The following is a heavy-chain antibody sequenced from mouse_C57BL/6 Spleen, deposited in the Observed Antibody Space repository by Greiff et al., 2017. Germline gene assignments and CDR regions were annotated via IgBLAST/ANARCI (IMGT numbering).Heavy chain of an antibody. CDR2: IDPSDSYT. J-gene: IGHJ1*03. CDR1: GYTFTSYW. V-gene: IGHV1-69*01. D-gene: IGHD1-1*01. CDR3: ASLYYYDSSCV. Sequence: QVQLQQPGAELVMPGASVKLSCKASGYTFTSYWMHWVKQRPGQGLEWIGEIDPSDSYTNYNQKFKGKSTLTVDKSSSTAYMQLSSLTSEDSAVYYCASLYYYDSSCVWGTGTTVTVSS.